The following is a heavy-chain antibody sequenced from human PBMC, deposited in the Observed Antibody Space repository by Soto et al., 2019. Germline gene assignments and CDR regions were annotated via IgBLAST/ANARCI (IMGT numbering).Heavy chain of an antibody. CDR2: INWNSGSI. V-gene: IGHV3-9*01. Sequence: LRLSCAASGFTFADYAMHWVRQVPGKGLEWVSGINWNSGSIGYADSVKGRFANSRDNAKNALHLQMNSLRAEDTAFYYCVKDESINWYSGHFRHWGQGTLVTVSS. CDR3: VKDESINWYSGHFRH. D-gene: IGHD6-13*01. CDR1: GFTFADYA. J-gene: IGHJ1*01.